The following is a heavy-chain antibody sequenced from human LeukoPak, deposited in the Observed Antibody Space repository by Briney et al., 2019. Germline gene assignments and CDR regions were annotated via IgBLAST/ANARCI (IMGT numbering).Heavy chain of an antibody. CDR3: ARRSSSQPPNY. CDR2: INHSGST. J-gene: IGHJ4*02. CDR1: GGSFSGYY. V-gene: IGHV4-34*01. D-gene: IGHD6-13*01. Sequence: SETLSLTCAVYGGSFSGYYWSWIRQPPGKGLEWIGEINHSGSTNYNPSLKSRVTISVDTSKNQFSLKLSSVTAADTAVYYCARRSSSQPPNYWGQGTLVTVSS.